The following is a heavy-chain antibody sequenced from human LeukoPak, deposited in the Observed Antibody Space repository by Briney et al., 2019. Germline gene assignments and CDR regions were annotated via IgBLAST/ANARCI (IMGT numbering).Heavy chain of an antibody. CDR1: GFTFSSYA. Sequence: GGSLRLSCAASGFTFSSYAMNWVRQAPGRGLDWVSGFSGIGCTTYYADSVKGRFTISRDNSKNTLYLQMNSLRAEDTAVYYCANGNRCTSPNCLGYYYFYMDVWGKGTTVTVSS. D-gene: IGHD2-8*01. CDR2: FSGIGCTT. CDR3: ANGNRCTSPNCLGYYYFYMDV. J-gene: IGHJ6*03. V-gene: IGHV3-23*01.